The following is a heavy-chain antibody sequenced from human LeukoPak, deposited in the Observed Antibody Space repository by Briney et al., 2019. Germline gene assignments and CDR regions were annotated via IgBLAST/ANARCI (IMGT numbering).Heavy chain of an antibody. CDR1: GYACTSYG. V-gene: IGHV1-18*01. CDR3: ARVWGYGDYSGYAFDI. J-gene: IGHJ3*02. D-gene: IGHD4-17*01. Sequence: GAPVKVSCKASGYACTSYGISWVRQAPGQGLEWVGWISAYNGNTNYAQKLQGRVTMTTDTSTSTAYMELRSLRSDATAVYSCARVWGYGDYSGYAFDIWGQGTMVTVSS. CDR2: ISAYNGNT.